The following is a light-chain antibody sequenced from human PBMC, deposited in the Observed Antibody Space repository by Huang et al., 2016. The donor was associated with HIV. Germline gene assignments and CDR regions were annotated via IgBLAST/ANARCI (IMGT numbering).Light chain of an antibody. CDR1: QGISNS. J-gene: IGKJ1*01. V-gene: IGKV1-NL1*01. CDR2: AAS. Sequence: DIQMTQSPSSLSAAVGDRVASTCRASQGISNSLAWYQQKPGKAPKLPPYAASKLECGVTSRFSGSGSGAVYTLTISSLQPEDVAVYHCQQYHGVPWTFGQGTKVEVK. CDR3: QQYHGVPWT.